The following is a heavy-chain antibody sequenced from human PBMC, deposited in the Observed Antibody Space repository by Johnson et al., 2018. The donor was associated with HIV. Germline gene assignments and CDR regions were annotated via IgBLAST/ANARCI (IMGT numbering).Heavy chain of an antibody. Sequence: MQLVESGRVVAQPGGSLRLSCAPSGFTFAEFTMHWVRQAPGKGLEWVSGFTWDGDRTAYADSVKGRFTISRDNAKKSLYVQMNSLRAEDTALYYCASSRYSRRWYEYSGFDMWGQGTKVTVSS. CDR2: FTWDGDRT. V-gene: IGHV3-20*04. CDR3: ASSRYSRRWYEYSGFDM. CDR1: GFTFAEFT. J-gene: IGHJ3*02. D-gene: IGHD6-13*01.